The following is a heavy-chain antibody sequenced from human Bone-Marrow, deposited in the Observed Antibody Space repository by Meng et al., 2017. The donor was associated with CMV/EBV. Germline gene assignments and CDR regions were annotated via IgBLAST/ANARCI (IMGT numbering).Heavy chain of an antibody. J-gene: IGHJ4*02. V-gene: IGHV3-20*04. CDR1: GFTFEDYG. CDR2: INWTGVSS. D-gene: IGHD6-13*01. Sequence: GGSLRLSCAASGFTFEDYGMSWVRQTPGKVLEWVSGINWTGVSSGYAHSVKGRFTISRDNAKNSLYLEMNSLRAEDTALYYCVRPSSSTGSFDYWGQGTLVTVSS. CDR3: VRPSSSTGSFDY.